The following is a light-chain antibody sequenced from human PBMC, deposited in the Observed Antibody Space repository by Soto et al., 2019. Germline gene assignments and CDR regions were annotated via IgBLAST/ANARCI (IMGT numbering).Light chain of an antibody. CDR1: QTISSW. V-gene: IGKV1-5*01. CDR3: QQYNYYLLT. Sequence: IRMTASPSTLSGAVGDRVTITCRASQTISSWLAWYQQKPGRAPKFLIYDASSLERGVPSRFRGSGSGTEFTLTISKLQDDDFATYYWQQYNYYLLTFGGGTKVDIK. J-gene: IGKJ4*01. CDR2: DAS.